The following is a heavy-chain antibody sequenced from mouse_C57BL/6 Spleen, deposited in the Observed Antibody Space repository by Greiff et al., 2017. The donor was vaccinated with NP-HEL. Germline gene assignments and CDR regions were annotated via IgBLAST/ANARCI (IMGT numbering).Heavy chain of an antibody. V-gene: IGHV5-17*01. CDR2: ISSGSSTI. CDR3: ADYYGSSYAFAY. Sequence: DVKLVESGGGLVKPGGSLKLSCAASGFTFSDYGMHWVRQAPEKGLEWVAYISSGSSTIYYADTVKGRVTISRDNAKNTLFLQMTSLRSEDTAMYYCADYYGSSYAFAYWGQGTLVTVSA. CDR1: GFTFSDYG. D-gene: IGHD1-1*01. J-gene: IGHJ3*01.